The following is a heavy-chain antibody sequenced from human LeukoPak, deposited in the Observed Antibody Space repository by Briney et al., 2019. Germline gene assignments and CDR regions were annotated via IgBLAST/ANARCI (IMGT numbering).Heavy chain of an antibody. D-gene: IGHD2-2*01. Sequence: GGSLRLSCAASGFTFSSYAMSWVRQAPGKGLGWVAAISGSGGSTYYADSVKGRFTISRDNSKNTLYLQMNSLRAEDTAVYYCATSMGVPAAFVGDGYYYYYGMDVWGQGTTVTVSS. J-gene: IGHJ6*02. CDR2: ISGSGGST. V-gene: IGHV3-23*01. CDR3: ATSMGVPAAFVGDGYYYYYGMDV. CDR1: GFTFSSYA.